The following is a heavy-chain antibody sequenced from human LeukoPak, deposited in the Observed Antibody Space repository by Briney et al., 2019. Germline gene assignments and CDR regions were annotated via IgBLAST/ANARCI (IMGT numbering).Heavy chain of an antibody. CDR2: ISSSTTI. Sequence: GGSLRLSCAASGFTFSSYSMNWVRQAPGKGLEWVSYISSSTTIYYADSVKGRFTISRDNAKNSLYLQMNSLRAEDTAVYYCAKDQNFSGWYGESFDHWGQGTLVTVSS. D-gene: IGHD6-19*01. V-gene: IGHV3-48*01. J-gene: IGHJ4*02. CDR1: GFTFSSYS. CDR3: AKDQNFSGWYGESFDH.